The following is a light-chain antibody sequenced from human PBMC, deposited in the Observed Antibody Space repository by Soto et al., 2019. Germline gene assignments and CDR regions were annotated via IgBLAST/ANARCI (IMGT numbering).Light chain of an antibody. CDR2: GAS. Sequence: EIVLTQSPGTLSLSPGEIATLSCRASQSVSSSYLAWYQQKPGQAPRLLIYGASSRATGIPDRFSGSGSGTDFTLTISRLEPEDFAVYYCQQYGSSPLFTFGHGTKVDIK. V-gene: IGKV3-20*01. CDR1: QSVSSSY. CDR3: QQYGSSPLFT. J-gene: IGKJ3*01.